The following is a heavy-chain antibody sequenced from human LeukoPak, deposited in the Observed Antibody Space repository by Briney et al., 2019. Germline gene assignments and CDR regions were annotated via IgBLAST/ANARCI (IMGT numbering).Heavy chain of an antibody. Sequence: PGGSLRLSCAASGFTVSSNYMSWVRQAPGKGLEWVSVIYSGGSTYYADSVEGRFTISRDNSKNTLYLQMNSLRAEDTAVYYCASTGYSSSWLDYWGQGTLVTVSS. D-gene: IGHD6-13*01. CDR2: IYSGGST. J-gene: IGHJ4*02. V-gene: IGHV3-53*01. CDR1: GFTVSSNY. CDR3: ASTGYSSSWLDY.